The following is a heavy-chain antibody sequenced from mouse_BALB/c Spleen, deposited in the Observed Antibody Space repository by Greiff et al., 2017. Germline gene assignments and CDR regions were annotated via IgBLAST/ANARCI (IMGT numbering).Heavy chain of an antibody. CDR3: AREGYDYPFAY. CDR1: GFTFSSYA. Sequence: EVQRVESGGGLVKPGGSLKLSCAASGFTFSSYAMSWVRQTPEKRLEWVASISSGGSTYYPDSVKGRFTISRDNARNILYLQMSSLRSEDTAMYYCAREGYDYPFAYWGQGTLVTVSA. J-gene: IGHJ3*01. D-gene: IGHD2-4*01. V-gene: IGHV5-6-5*01. CDR2: ISSGGST.